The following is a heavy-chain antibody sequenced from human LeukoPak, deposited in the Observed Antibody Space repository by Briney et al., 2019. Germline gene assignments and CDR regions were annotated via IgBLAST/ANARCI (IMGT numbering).Heavy chain of an antibody. CDR1: GFTFSSYT. CDR2: ISSTNTYI. V-gene: IGHV3-21*01. Sequence: PGGSLRLSCAAAGFTFSSYTMNWVRQAPGKGLEWVSSISSTNTYIYYADSVKGRFTMSRDNAKNSLYLQMNSLRVEDTAVYYCARGTLGVNPDIFEEWGQGTPVTVSS. D-gene: IGHD1-26*01. CDR3: ARGTLGVNPDIFEE. J-gene: IGHJ4*02.